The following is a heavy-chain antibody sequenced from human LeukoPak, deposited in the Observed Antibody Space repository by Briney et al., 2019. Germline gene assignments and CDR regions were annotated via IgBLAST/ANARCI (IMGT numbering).Heavy chain of an antibody. CDR1: GFTFSSYA. CDR3: AKLGGE. J-gene: IGHJ4*02. CDR2: ISYDGSNK. V-gene: IGHV3-30-3*02. D-gene: IGHD3-16*01. Sequence: HTGGSLRLSCAASGFTFSSYAMHRVRQAPGKGLEWVAVISYDGSNKYYADSVKGRFTISRDNSKNTLYLQMNSLRAEDTAVYYCAKLGGEWGQGTLVTVSS.